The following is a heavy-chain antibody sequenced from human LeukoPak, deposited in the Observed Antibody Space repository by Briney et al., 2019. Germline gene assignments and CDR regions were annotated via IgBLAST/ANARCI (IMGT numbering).Heavy chain of an antibody. D-gene: IGHD2-15*01. V-gene: IGHV3-30*02. CDR3: ARKSPPRYCSGGSCYEGEAFDI. Sequence: GGSLRLSCAASGFTFSSYGMHWVRRAPRKGLEWVAFIRYDGSNKYYADSVKGRFTISRDNSKNTLYLQMNSLRAEDTAVYYCARKSPPRYCSGGSCYEGEAFDIWGQGTMVTVSS. CDR2: IRYDGSNK. J-gene: IGHJ3*02. CDR1: GFTFSSYG.